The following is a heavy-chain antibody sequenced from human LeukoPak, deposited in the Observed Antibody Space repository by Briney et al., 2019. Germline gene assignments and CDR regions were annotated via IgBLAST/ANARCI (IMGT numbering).Heavy chain of an antibody. Sequence: PSQTPSLTCTVSGGSISGGDYYWSWIRQPPGKGLEWIGYIYYSGSTYYNPSLKSRVTISVDTSKNQFSLKLSSVTAADTAVYYCARALYDFWSGYFLSLWFDPWGQGTLVTVSS. CDR3: ARALYDFWSGYFLSLWFDP. V-gene: IGHV4-30-4*01. CDR1: GGSISGGDYY. CDR2: IYYSGST. D-gene: IGHD3-3*01. J-gene: IGHJ5*02.